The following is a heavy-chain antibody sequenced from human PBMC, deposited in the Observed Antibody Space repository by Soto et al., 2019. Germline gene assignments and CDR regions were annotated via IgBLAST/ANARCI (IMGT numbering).Heavy chain of an antibody. Sequence: QVQLVQSGAEVKKSGASVKVSCKASGYSVSDYFIQWVRQAPGQGLEWVAWINPKTVATNYAKKFQGRVSLTWDTSSSTAYMELTRLRPDDTAVYYCARIKWGLDFYNGMDVWGQGTTVIVSS. V-gene: IGHV1-2*02. CDR2: INPKTVAT. CDR3: ARIKWGLDFYNGMDV. CDR1: GYSVSDYF. D-gene: IGHD1-26*01. J-gene: IGHJ6*02.